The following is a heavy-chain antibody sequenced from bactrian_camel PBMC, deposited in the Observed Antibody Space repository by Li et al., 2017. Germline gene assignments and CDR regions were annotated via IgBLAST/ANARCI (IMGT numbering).Heavy chain of an antibody. CDR2: IGTDGSI. D-gene: IGHD2*01. J-gene: IGHJ4*01. CDR1: GFINSRSC. CDR3: AAGDLSCKGVHELAH. Sequence: HVQLVESGGGSVQAGGSLRLSCAASGFINSRSCVGWFRQAPGQSRRGVGAIGTDGSIVYVDRVKDRFTISVDGAKKTLYLQMNALKPEDTAMYYCAAGDLSCKGVHELAHWGQGTQVTVS. V-gene: IGHV3S53*01.